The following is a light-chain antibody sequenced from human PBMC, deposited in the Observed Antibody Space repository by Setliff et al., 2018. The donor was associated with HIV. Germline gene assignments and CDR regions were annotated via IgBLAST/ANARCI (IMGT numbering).Light chain of an antibody. CDR2: EVT. Sequence: QSVLTQPPSVSGSPGQSVTISCTGTRSDIGSYNRVSWYQQPLGTAPKLVIFEVTNRPSGVPDRFSGSKSGNTASLTISGLQAEDEAHYYCSSYSSTNTLVFGGGTKGTVL. J-gene: IGLJ2*01. CDR1: RSDIGSYNR. V-gene: IGLV2-18*02. CDR3: SSYSSTNTLV.